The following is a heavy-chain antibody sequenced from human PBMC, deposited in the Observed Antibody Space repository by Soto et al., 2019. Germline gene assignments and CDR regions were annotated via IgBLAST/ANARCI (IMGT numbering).Heavy chain of an antibody. CDR2: INPNSGGT. D-gene: IGHD3-22*01. Sequence: QVQLVQSGAEVKKPGASVKVSCKASGYTFTGYYMHWVRQAPGQGLEWMGWINPNSGGTNYAQKFQGGVTMTRDTSISTAYMELSRLRSDDTAVYYCARGSLLNTMIVVVPEYYFDYWGQGTLVTVSS. CDR1: GYTFTGYY. CDR3: ARGSLLNTMIVVVPEYYFDY. V-gene: IGHV1-2*02. J-gene: IGHJ4*02.